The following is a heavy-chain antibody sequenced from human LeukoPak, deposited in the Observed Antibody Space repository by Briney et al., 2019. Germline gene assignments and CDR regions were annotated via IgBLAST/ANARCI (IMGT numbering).Heavy chain of an antibody. CDR2: IIPIFGTA. V-gene: IGHV1-69*13. CDR1: GGTFSSYA. D-gene: IGHD6-19*01. J-gene: IGHJ4*02. CDR3: ARHLPIAVAEYYFDY. Sequence: GASVKVSCKASGGTFSSYAISWVRQATGQGLEWMGGIIPIFGTANYAQKFQGRVTITADGSTSTAYMELSSLRSEDTAVYYCARHLPIAVAEYYFDYWGQGTLVTVSS.